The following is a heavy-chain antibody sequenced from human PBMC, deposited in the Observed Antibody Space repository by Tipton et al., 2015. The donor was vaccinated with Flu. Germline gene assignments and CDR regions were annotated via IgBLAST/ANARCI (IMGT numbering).Heavy chain of an antibody. CDR3: ARARAPYYYYVMDL. CDR1: GDSITGYY. CDR2: IYDSGIS. V-gene: IGHV4-59*01. Sequence: PGLVKPSQTLTLTCTVSGDSITGYYWSWIRQPPGKGLEWIGYIYDSGISTSNPSLRSRLTMSVDSSKNQVSLKLTSVTAADTAIYYCARARAPYYYYVMDLWGQGTSVTVSS. J-gene: IGHJ6*02.